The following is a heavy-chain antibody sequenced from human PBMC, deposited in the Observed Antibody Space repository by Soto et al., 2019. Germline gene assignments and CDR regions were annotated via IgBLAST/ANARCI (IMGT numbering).Heavy chain of an antibody. CDR1: GYDFMSYW. V-gene: IGHV5-51*01. Sequence: PGESLKISCEASGYDFMSYWIGWVRQMPGKGLELMGIIYPRDSEARYSPSFQGQVTISVDKSIRTAYLQWGSLKAADTAMYYCVVGYYYDSSCYKCYYFDYWSQGTLVTVYS. CDR2: IYPRDSEA. D-gene: IGHD3-22*01. CDR3: VVGYYYDSSCYKCYYFDY. J-gene: IGHJ4*01.